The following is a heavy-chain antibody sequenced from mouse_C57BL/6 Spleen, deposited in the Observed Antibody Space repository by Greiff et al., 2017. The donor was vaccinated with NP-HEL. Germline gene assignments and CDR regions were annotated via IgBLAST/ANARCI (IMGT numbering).Heavy chain of an antibody. CDR2: IDPSDSYT. Sequence: QVQLQQPGAELVMPGASVKLSCKASGYTFTSYWMHWVKQRPGQGLEWIGEIDPSDSYTNYNQKIKGKSTLTVAKSSSTAYMQLSSLTSEDSAVYYGARSRGGQLRLTFAYWGQGTLVTVSA. CDR3: ARSRGGQLRLTFAY. D-gene: IGHD3-2*02. CDR1: GYTFTSYW. V-gene: IGHV1-69*01. J-gene: IGHJ3*01.